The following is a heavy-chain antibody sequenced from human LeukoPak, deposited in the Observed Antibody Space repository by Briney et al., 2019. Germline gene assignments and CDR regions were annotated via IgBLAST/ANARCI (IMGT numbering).Heavy chain of an antibody. CDR3: ARGSDSSGYYY. D-gene: IGHD3-22*01. J-gene: IGHJ4*02. Sequence: SETLSLTCTVSGGSISGYYWSWIRQPPGKGLEWIGYIYYSGSTNYNPSLKSRVTISVDTSKNQFSLKLSSVTAADTAVYYCARGSDSSGYYYWGQGTLVTVSS. CDR1: GGSISGYY. CDR2: IYYSGST. V-gene: IGHV4-59*01.